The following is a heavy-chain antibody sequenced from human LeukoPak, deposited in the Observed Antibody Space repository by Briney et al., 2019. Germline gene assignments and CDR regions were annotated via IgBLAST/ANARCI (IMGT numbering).Heavy chain of an antibody. CDR2: INPNSGGT. D-gene: IGHD2-2*01. V-gene: IGHV1-2*02. Sequence: ASVKVSCKASGYTFTGYCMHWVRQAPGQGLEWMGWINPNSGGTNYAQKFQGRVTMTRDTSISTAYMELSRLRSDDTAVYYCARGRKVVPAATDYWGQGTLVTVSS. CDR3: ARGRKVVPAATDY. CDR1: GYTFTGYC. J-gene: IGHJ4*02.